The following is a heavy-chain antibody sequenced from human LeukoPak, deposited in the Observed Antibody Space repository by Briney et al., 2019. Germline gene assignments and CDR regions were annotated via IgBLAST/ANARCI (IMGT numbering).Heavy chain of an antibody. V-gene: IGHV3-23*01. CDR3: AKQKWRDRTKHTFGGVIVKIFDY. CDR2: ISGSGGST. Sequence: GGSLRLSCAASGFTFSSYAMSWVHQAPGKELEWVSAISGSGGSTYYADSVKGRFTVSRDNSKNTLYLQMNSLRAEDTAVYYCAKQKWRDRTKHTFGGVIVKIFDYWGQGTLVTVSS. CDR1: GFTFSSYA. D-gene: IGHD3-16*02. J-gene: IGHJ4*02.